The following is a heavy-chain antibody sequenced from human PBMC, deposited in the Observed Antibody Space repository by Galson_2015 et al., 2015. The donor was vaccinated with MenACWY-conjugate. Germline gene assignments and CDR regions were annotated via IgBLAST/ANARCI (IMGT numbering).Heavy chain of an antibody. V-gene: IGHV4-39*07. Sequence: SETLSLTCTVSGDSITRIRHYWGWIRQPPGEGLEWIGTISYSGRTDYNPSLNSRVSISMDMSSEQFSLKLTSVTAADTAVYYCVRAAGHDGSEYDSWGQGALVTVTS. CDR3: VRAAGHDGSEYDS. J-gene: IGHJ4*02. D-gene: IGHD2-15*01. CDR2: ISYSGRT. CDR1: GDSITRIRHY.